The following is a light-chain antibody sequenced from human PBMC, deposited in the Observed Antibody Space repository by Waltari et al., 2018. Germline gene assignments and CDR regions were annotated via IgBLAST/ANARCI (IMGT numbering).Light chain of an antibody. Sequence: DIQTTQSPSTLSASVGDRVTITCRASQSISSWLAWYQQKPGKAPKPLIYDASSLESGVPSRFSGSGSGTEFTLTISSLQPDDFATYYCQQYNSYSAFGQGTKVEIK. CDR1: QSISSW. CDR3: QQYNSYSA. CDR2: DAS. J-gene: IGKJ1*01. V-gene: IGKV1-5*01.